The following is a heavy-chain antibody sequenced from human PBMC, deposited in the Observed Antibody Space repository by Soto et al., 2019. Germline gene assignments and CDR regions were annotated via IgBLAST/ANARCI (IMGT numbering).Heavy chain of an antibody. V-gene: IGHV1-18*01. Sequence: QVQLVQSGAEVKKPGASVKVSCKASGYTFTSYGISWVRQAPGQGLEWMGWISAYNGNTNYAQKLQGRVTMTTDTXTXTXXMELRSLRSDDTAVYYCARNLNYYDSLGSPDAFDIWGQGTMVTVSS. CDR2: ISAYNGNT. CDR3: ARNLNYYDSLGSPDAFDI. D-gene: IGHD3-22*01. J-gene: IGHJ3*02. CDR1: GYTFTSYG.